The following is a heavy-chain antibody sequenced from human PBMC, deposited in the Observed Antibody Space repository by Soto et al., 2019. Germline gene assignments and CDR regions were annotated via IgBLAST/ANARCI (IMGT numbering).Heavy chain of an antibody. CDR3: ARAWVLGYCSGGSCPLGLDV. J-gene: IGHJ6*02. CDR1: GGSISRYY. V-gene: IGHV4-59*01. Sequence: SETLSLTCTVSGGSISRYYWSWILQPPGKGLEGIGYIYYSGSTNYNPSLKSRVTISVDTSKNQFSLKLSSVTAADTAVYYCARAWVLGYCSGGSCPLGLDVWGQGTTVTVSS. CDR2: IYYSGST. D-gene: IGHD2-15*01.